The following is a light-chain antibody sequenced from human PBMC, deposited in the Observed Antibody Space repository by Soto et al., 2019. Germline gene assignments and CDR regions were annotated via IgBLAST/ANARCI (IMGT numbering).Light chain of an antibody. CDR1: KNDIGVYDF. Sequence: HSALTQSPSASGSPGQSVTISCAGTKNDIGVYDFVSWYQHHPGKAPRLIIYEVVQRPSGVPDRFSGSKSGNTASLTVSGLQAADEADYFCKSYAGSNTYVFGSGTKV. J-gene: IGLJ1*01. V-gene: IGLV2-8*01. CDR2: EVV. CDR3: KSYAGSNTYV.